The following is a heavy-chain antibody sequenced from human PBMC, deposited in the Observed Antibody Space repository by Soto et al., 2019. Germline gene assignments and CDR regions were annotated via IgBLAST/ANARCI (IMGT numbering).Heavy chain of an antibody. CDR3: AKRGGYGDYFDY. V-gene: IGHV3-30*18. CDR2: ISYDGSNK. D-gene: IGHD5-12*01. J-gene: IGHJ4*02. Sequence: QVQLVESGGGVVQPGRSLRLSCAASGFTFSSYGMHWVRQAPGKGLEWVAVISYDGSNKYYADSVKGRFTISRDNSKSTLYMEMNSLRAEDTAVYYCAKRGGYGDYFDYWGQGTLVTVSS. CDR1: GFTFSSYG.